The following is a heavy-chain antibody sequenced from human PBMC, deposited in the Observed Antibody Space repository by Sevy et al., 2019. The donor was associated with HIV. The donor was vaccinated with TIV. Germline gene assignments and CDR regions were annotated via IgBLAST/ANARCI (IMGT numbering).Heavy chain of an antibody. J-gene: IGHJ4*02. CDR2: FKGKGSGGAI. V-gene: IGHV3-15*01. D-gene: IGHD6-13*01. CDR1: GFSFSNAW. Sequence: GGSLRLSCTASGFSFSNAWRSWVRQAPGKGLEWVGRFKGKGSGGAIDYAATVKGRFIISSDESKNTLYLEMSSVTTEDTAVYYCTTDSWSKEDYYDYWGQGTLVTVSS. CDR3: TTDSWSKEDYYDY.